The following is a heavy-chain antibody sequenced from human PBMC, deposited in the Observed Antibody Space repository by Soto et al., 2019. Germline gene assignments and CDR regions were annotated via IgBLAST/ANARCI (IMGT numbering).Heavy chain of an antibody. CDR1: GGSFSGYY. V-gene: IGHV4-34*01. CDR3: ARGSGYDFWSGYYTGWFDP. Sequence: SETLSLTCAVYGGSFSGYYWSWIRQPPGKGLEWIGEINHSGSTNYNPSLKSRVTISVDTSKNQFSLKLSSVTAADTAVYYCARGSGYDFWSGYYTGWFDPWGQGTLVTSPQ. D-gene: IGHD3-3*01. J-gene: IGHJ5*02. CDR2: INHSGST.